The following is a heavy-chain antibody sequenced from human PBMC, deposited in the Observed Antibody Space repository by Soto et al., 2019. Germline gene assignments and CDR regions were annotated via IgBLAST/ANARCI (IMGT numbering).Heavy chain of an antibody. CDR1: GFTFSSYS. CDR3: ARDSYGGHNWFDP. D-gene: IGHD5-18*01. V-gene: IGHV3-21*01. CDR2: ISSSSSYI. J-gene: IGHJ5*02. Sequence: GGSLRLSCAASGFTFSSYSMNWVRQAPGKGLEWVSSISSSSSYIYYADSVKGRFTISRDNAKNSLCLQMNSLRAEDTAVYYCARDSYGGHNWFDPWGQGTLVTVSS.